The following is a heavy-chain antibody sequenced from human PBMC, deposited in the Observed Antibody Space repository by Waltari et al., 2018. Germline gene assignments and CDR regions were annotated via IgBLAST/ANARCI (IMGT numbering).Heavy chain of an antibody. J-gene: IGHJ5*02. Sequence: VQLQESGPGLVKPSETLSLTCAVSGYSISSGYYWGWIRQPPGKGLEWVSAISGSGGSTDHADSVKGRFTISRDNSKNTLYLQMNSLRAEDTAVYYCASQLGYCSSTSCLNWFDPWGQGTLVTVSS. V-gene: IGHV3-23*01. CDR2: ISGSGGST. D-gene: IGHD2-2*01. CDR3: ASQLGYCSSTSCLNWFDP. CDR1: GYSISSGYY.